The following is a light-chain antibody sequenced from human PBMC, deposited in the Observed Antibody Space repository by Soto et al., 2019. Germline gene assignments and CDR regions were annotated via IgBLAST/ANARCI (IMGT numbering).Light chain of an antibody. J-gene: IGLJ3*02. CDR3: QSYDSSLSAWV. CDR2: GNS. CDR1: SSNIGAGYD. Sequence: QSVLTQPPSVSGAPGQRVTISCTGSSSNIGAGYDVHWYQQLPGTAPKLLIYGNSNRPSGVPDRFSGSKSGTSASLAITGLLAEDEADYYCQSYDSSLSAWVFGGGTKVTVL. V-gene: IGLV1-40*01.